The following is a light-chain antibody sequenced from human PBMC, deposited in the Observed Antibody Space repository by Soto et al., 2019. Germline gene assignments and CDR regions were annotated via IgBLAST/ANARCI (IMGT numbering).Light chain of an antibody. CDR3: QQYYDTPYT. J-gene: IGKJ2*01. CDR1: QTVVYSTSSQSY. V-gene: IGKV4-1*01. CDR2: WAS. Sequence: DIVLTQSPDSLAVSLGERAAINRKSSQTVVYSTSSQSYLAWYQQKPGQPPKLLIYWASTRESGVPDRFIGSGSGTDFTLTINNLQAEDVAVYFCQQYYDTPYTFGQGTKLVMK.